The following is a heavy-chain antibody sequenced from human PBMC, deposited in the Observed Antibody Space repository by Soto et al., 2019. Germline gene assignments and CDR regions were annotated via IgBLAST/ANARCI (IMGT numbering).Heavy chain of an antibody. CDR3: ARIMPVGSGMDV. V-gene: IGHV3-48*03. J-gene: IGHJ6*02. Sequence: GSLRLSCAASGFTFSSYEMNWVRQAPGKGLEWVSYISISGTTIHYADSVKGRFTTSRDNAKNSLYLQLTSLRAEDTAVYYCARIMPVGSGMDVWGQGTTVTVSS. D-gene: IGHD2-2*01. CDR2: ISISGTTI. CDR1: GFTFSSYE.